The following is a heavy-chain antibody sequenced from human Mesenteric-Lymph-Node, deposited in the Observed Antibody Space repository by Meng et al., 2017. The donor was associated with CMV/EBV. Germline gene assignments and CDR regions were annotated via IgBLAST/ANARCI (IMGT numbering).Heavy chain of an antibody. D-gene: IGHD2/OR15-2a*01. CDR2: INHSGST. V-gene: IGHV4-34*01. CDR1: GGSFSGYY. Sequence: TLSLTCDVYGGSFSGYYWSWIRQPPGKGLEWIGEINHSGSTNYNPSLKSRVTISVDTSKNQFSLKLSSVTAADTAVYYCARGRPGLLWGQGTLVTVSS. CDR3: ARGRPGLL. J-gene: IGHJ4*02.